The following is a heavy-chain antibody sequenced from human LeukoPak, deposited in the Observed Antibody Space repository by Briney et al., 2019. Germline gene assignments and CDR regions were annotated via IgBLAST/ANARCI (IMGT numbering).Heavy chain of an antibody. J-gene: IGHJ4*02. CDR2: INHSGST. CDR1: GGSISSYY. CDR3: ALGGDFDY. Sequence: SETLSLTCTVSGGSISSYYWSWIRQPPGKGLEWIGEINHSGSTNYNPSLKSRVTISVDTSKNQFSLKLSSVTAADTAVYYCALGGDFDYWGQGTLVTVSS. V-gene: IGHV4-34*01. D-gene: IGHD3-16*01.